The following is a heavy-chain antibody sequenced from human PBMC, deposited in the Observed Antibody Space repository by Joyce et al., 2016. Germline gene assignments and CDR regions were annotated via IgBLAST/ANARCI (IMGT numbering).Heavy chain of an antibody. CDR1: GFTFSDYD. CDR2: ISHDGGNK. D-gene: IGHD6-19*01. Sequence: QVQLVASGGGVVQPGTSLKLTCKTSGFTFSDYDIHWVRQAPGKAIEWVALISHDGGNKHYADSVKGRFSVSRDNSKNTVYLQMNNLGSEDTAVFFCAKVASRFSSGWYFDHWGQGTLVLVSA. CDR3: AKVASRFSSGWYFDH. J-gene: IGHJ4*02. V-gene: IGHV3-30*18.